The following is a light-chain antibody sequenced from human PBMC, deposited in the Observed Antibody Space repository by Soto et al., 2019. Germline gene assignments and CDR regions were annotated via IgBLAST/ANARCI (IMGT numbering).Light chain of an antibody. CDR3: SSYTSSISWV. V-gene: IGLV2-14*03. CDR1: TSDVGAYDL. J-gene: IGLJ7*01. CDR2: DVS. Sequence: QSALTQPASVSGSPGQSITISCTGTTSDVGAYDLVAWYQQHPGKAPKFIIYDVSNRPSGVSHRFSGSKSGSTASLTISGLQPEDEADYYCSSYTSSISWVFGGGTQLTVL.